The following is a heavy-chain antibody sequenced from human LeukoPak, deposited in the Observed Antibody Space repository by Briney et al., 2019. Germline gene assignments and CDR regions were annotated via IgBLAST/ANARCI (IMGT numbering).Heavy chain of an antibody. Sequence: ASVKVSCKASGGTFSSYAISWVRQAPGQGLEWMGWINAYSGGTNYAQKFQGRVTMTRDTSASTAYMELSRLRSDDTAVYYCARQGAAASFDYWGQGTLVTVSS. CDR2: INAYSGGT. D-gene: IGHD6-13*01. V-gene: IGHV1-2*02. J-gene: IGHJ4*02. CDR1: GGTFSSYA. CDR3: ARQGAAASFDY.